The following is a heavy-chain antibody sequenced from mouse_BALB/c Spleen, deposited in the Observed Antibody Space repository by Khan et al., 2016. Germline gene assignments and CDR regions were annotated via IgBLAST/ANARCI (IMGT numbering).Heavy chain of an antibody. CDR2: IWSGGST. V-gene: IGHV2-2*02. CDR1: GFSLTSYG. Sequence: QVQLQQSGPGLVQPSQSLSITCTVSGFSLTSYGVHWVRQSPGKGLEWLGVIWSGGSTDYNAAFISSLSISKDNSKSQVFFKMNSLQANDTTIYYCAKMVATPYWYFDVWGAGTTVTVSS. CDR3: AKMVATPYWYFDV. D-gene: IGHD1-1*02. J-gene: IGHJ1*01.